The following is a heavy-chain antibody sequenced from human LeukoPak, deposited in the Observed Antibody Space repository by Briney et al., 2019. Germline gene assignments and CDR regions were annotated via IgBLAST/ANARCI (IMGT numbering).Heavy chain of an antibody. J-gene: IGHJ4*02. Sequence: SETLSLTCTVSGYSISSGYYWGWIRQPPGKGLEWIGSIYHSGSTYYNPSLKSRVTISVDTSKNQFSLKLSSVTAADTAVYYCARDGVTYYYDSSGYPEGVDYWGQGTLVTVSS. V-gene: IGHV4-38-2*02. D-gene: IGHD3-22*01. CDR1: GYSISSGYY. CDR2: IYHSGST. CDR3: ARDGVTYYYDSSGYPEGVDY.